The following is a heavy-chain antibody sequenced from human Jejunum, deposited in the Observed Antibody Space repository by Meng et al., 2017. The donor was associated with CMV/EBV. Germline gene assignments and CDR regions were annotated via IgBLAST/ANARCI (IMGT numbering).Heavy chain of an antibody. CDR2: IHDTGST. J-gene: IGHJ4*02. CDR3: ARGSIFVSFDS. D-gene: IGHD3-3*01. Sequence: QWLLQESGQGLVKTSQTLFLTCCVSVGSIGRGDYYWSWIRQPPGKGLEWIGYIHDTGSTSHNPSLKSRVDISLGTSKNQFSLTLNSVTAEDTAVYFCARGSIFVSFDSWGQGTLVTVSS. V-gene: IGHV4-30-4*08. CDR1: VGSIGRGDYY.